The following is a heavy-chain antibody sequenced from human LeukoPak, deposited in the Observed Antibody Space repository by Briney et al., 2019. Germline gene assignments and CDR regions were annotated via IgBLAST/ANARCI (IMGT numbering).Heavy chain of an antibody. J-gene: IGHJ5*02. Sequence: PGGSLRLSCAASGFTFSSYAMHWVRQAPGKGLEWVAVISYDGSNKYYADSLKGRFTISRDNAKNSLYLQMNSLRAEDTAVYYCARDGDITMIVATAWGQGTLVTVSS. V-gene: IGHV3-30*04. CDR3: ARDGDITMIVATA. CDR1: GFTFSSYA. D-gene: IGHD3-22*01. CDR2: ISYDGSNK.